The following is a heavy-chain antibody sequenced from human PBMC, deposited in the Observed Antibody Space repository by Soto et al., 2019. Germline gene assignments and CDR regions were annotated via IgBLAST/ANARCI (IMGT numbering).Heavy chain of an antibody. CDR3: ATGFEITMIVELYFDY. Sequence: EVQLLESGGGLVQPGGSLRLSCAASGFTFSSYAMSWVRQAPGKGLEWVSAISGSGGSTYYADSVKGRFTISRDNSKNTLYLQMNSLRAEDTAVYYCATGFEITMIVELYFDYWGQGTLVTVSS. CDR2: ISGSGGST. J-gene: IGHJ4*02. CDR1: GFTFSSYA. D-gene: IGHD3-22*01. V-gene: IGHV3-23*01.